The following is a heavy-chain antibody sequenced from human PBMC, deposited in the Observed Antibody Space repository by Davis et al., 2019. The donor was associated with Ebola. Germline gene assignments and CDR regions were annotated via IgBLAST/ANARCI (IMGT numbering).Heavy chain of an antibody. CDR2: MSYDGSHT. CDR1: AFSFGTYG. V-gene: IGHV3-30*03. J-gene: IGHJ4*02. D-gene: IGHD1-20*01. Sequence: GESLKISCAAFAFSFGTYGMHWVRQAPGKGLEWVASMSYDGSHTSYIDSVKGRFTVSRDNSKNTLYLEMNSLTAEDTAVYYCSRDVNFEFYDYWGQGTLVTVSS. CDR3: SRDVNFEFYDY.